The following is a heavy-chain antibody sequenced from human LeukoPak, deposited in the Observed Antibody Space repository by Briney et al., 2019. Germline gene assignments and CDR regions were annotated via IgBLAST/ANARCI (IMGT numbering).Heavy chain of an antibody. J-gene: IGHJ3*02. Sequence: KPSETLSLTCAVSGGSISSSNWWSWIRQPPGKGLEWIGEIYHSGSTNYSPSLKSRVTISVDKSKNQFSLKLSSVTAADTAVYYCARDPSYYYDSSGYYRDAFDIWGQGTMVTVSS. D-gene: IGHD3-22*01. CDR3: ARDPSYYYDSSGYYRDAFDI. CDR1: GGSISSSNW. V-gene: IGHV4-4*02. CDR2: IYHSGST.